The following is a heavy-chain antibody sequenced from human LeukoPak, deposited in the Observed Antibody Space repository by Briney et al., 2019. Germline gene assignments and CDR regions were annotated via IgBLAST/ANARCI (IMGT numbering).Heavy chain of an antibody. J-gene: IGHJ4*02. V-gene: IGHV4-59*01. Sequence: PSETLSLTCTVSGGSISSYYWSWIRQPPGKGLEWIGYIYYSGSTNYNPSLKSRVTISVDTSKNQFSLKLSSVTAADTAVYYCAGGHYFDYWGQGTLVTVSS. CDR3: AGGHYFDY. CDR2: IYYSGST. CDR1: GGSISSYY.